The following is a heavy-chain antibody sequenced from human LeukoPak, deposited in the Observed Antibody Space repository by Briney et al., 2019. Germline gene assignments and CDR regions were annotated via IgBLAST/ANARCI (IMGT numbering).Heavy chain of an antibody. D-gene: IGHD2-2*01. CDR2: ISSSGSTI. J-gene: IGHJ6*02. CDR1: GFTFSDYY. V-gene: IGHV3-11*01. CDR3: ARDRPAAIGYGMDV. Sequence: GGSLRLSCAASGFTFSDYYMSWIRQAPVKGLEWVSYISSSGSTIYYADSVKGRFTISRDNAKNSLYLQMNSLRAEDTAVYYCARDRPAAIGYGMDVWGQGTTVTVSS.